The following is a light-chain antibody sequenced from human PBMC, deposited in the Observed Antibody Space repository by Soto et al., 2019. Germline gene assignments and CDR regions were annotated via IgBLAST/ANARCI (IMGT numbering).Light chain of an antibody. CDR1: SSDVGAYNF. CDR2: NVY. CDR3: SAYTVSRTYV. J-gene: IGLJ1*01. V-gene: IGLV2-14*03. Sequence: QSVLTQPASVSGSPGQSITITCTGTSSDVGAYNFVSWHRQHPGKAPKPMIYNVYDRPSGISYRFSGSKSGNTASLTISGLQGEDEADYYCSAYTVSRTYVFGTRTKVTVL.